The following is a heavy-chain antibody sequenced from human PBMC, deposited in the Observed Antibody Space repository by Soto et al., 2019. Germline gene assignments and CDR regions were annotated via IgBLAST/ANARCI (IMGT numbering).Heavy chain of an antibody. CDR2: INDSGST. CDR1: GGSLSGYY. V-gene: IGHV4-34*01. D-gene: IGHD2-2*01. Sequence: QVQLQHWGAGLLKPSETLSRTCAVYGGSLSGYYWSWIRQPPGKGLEWIGEINDSGSTNYNPSFKSRVTISADTSKNQFSLKLTSVTAADTAVYYGARRVTMQYCFDYWGQGTLVPVFS. CDR3: ARRVTMQYCFDY. J-gene: IGHJ4*02.